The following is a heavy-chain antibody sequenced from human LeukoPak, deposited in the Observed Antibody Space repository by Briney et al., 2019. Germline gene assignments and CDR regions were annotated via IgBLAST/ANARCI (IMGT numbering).Heavy chain of an antibody. CDR1: GGTFSSYA. D-gene: IGHD5-18*01. CDR3: ARADTAMVPPYYYYYGMDV. V-gene: IGHV1-69*13. J-gene: IGHJ6*04. CDR2: IIPIFGAA. Sequence: SVKVSCKASGGTFSSYAISWVRQAPGQGLEWMGGIIPIFGAANYAQKFQGRVTITADESTSTAYMELSSLRSEDTAVYYCARADTAMVPPYYYYYGMDVWGKGTTVTVSS.